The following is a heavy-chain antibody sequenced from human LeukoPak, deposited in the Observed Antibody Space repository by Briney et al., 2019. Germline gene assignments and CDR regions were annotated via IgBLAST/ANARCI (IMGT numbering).Heavy chain of an antibody. Sequence: GGSLRLSCAASGFTFSSYWMSWVRQAPGKGLEWVAKIKQDGSEKYYVDSVKGRFTTSRDNAKNSLYLQMNSLRAEDTAVYYCAREGVGATYYYYGMDVWGQGTTVTVS. D-gene: IGHD1-26*01. CDR3: AREGVGATYYYYGMDV. J-gene: IGHJ6*02. CDR1: GFTFSSYW. V-gene: IGHV3-7*01. CDR2: IKQDGSEK.